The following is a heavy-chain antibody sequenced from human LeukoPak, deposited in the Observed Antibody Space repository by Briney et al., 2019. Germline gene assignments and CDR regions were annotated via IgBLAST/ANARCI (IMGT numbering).Heavy chain of an antibody. V-gene: IGHV3-21*01. CDR3: ARDGDLGVVVVATTDVAYYFDY. CDR1: GFTFNDYT. CDR2: ITGDCNYI. D-gene: IGHD2-15*01. Sequence: GGSLRLSCAASGFTFNDYTMTWVRQAPGKGLEWVSSITGDCNYIFYADSVKGRFTISRDNAQNSLFLELNSLRAEDTAVYYCARDGDLGVVVVATTDVAYYFDYWGQGTLVTVSS. J-gene: IGHJ4*02.